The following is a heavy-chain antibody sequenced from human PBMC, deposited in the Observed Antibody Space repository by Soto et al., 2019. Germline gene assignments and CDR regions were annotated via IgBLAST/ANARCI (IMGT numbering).Heavy chain of an antibody. CDR2: VNDSGST. J-gene: IGHJ5*02. D-gene: IGHD2-2*01. V-gene: IGHV4-34*01. CDR1: GGSFSGYY. Sequence: QVQLQQWGAGLLKPSETLSLTCAVYGGSFSGYYWNWIRQPPGKGLEWIGEVNDSGSTNYKPSLKRRVTIAVDKTKNQFSLKLSSVTAADTAVYYCARGRKYQLLNTKFNWFDPWGQGTLVTVSS. CDR3: ARGRKYQLLNTKFNWFDP.